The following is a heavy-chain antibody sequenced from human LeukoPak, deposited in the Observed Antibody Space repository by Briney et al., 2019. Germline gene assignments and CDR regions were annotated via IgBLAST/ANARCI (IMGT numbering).Heavy chain of an antibody. J-gene: IGHJ4*02. Sequence: GGSLRLSCAASGFSFSNYDMSWVRQVPGKGLEWVSLISWDGSSTFYADSVKGRFTISRDNSKNSLYLQMNSLRAEDTALYYCAKDMAAYYYASGNIDYWGQGTLVTVSS. V-gene: IGHV3-43D*03. D-gene: IGHD3-10*01. CDR1: GFSFSNYD. CDR2: ISWDGSST. CDR3: AKDMAAYYYASGNIDY.